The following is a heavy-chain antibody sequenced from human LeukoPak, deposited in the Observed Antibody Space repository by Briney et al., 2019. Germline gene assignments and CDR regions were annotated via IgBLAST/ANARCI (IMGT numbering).Heavy chain of an antibody. CDR1: GGSISSGSYY. CDR2: IYTSGST. V-gene: IGHV4-61*02. D-gene: IGHD5-24*01. CDR3: ARVEMATITEYYYYMDV. Sequence: SQTLSLTCTVSGGSISSGSYYWSWIRQPAGKGREWIGRIYTSGSTNYNPTLKRRVTISVDTSKNQFALKLSSVTAADTAVYYCARVEMATITEYYYYMDVWGKGTTVTVSS. J-gene: IGHJ6*03.